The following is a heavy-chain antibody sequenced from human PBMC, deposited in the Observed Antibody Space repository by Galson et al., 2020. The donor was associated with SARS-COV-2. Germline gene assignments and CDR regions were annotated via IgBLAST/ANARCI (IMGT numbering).Heavy chain of an antibody. CDR1: GSTFSSYE. CDR3: AREVGAAAAYFDY. D-gene: IGHD6-13*01. Sequence: TGGSLRLSCAASGSTFSSYEMNWVRQAPGKGLEWVSYISSSGSTIYYADSVKGRFTISRDNAKNSLYLQMNSLRAEDTAVYYCAREVGAAAAYFDYWGQGTLVTVSS. V-gene: IGHV3-48*03. CDR2: ISSSGSTI. J-gene: IGHJ4*02.